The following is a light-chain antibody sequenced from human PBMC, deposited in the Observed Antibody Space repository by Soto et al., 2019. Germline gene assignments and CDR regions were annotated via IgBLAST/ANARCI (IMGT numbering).Light chain of an antibody. Sequence: QSALTQDASVSGSPGQSITISCTGTISDVGGYNYVSWYQQHPGKAPKLMIYDVFTRPSGISNRFSGSKSGNTASLTISALQAEDEADYYCTSWTSTSTYVFGSGTKVTVL. J-gene: IGLJ1*01. V-gene: IGLV2-14*01. CDR3: TSWTSTSTYV. CDR2: DVF. CDR1: ISDVGGYNY.